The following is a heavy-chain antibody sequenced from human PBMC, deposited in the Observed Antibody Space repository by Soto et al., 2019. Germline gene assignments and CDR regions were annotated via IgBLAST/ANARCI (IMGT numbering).Heavy chain of an antibody. CDR2: ISGSGGST. V-gene: IGHV3-23*01. CDR1: GFTFSSYA. J-gene: IGHJ3*02. D-gene: IGHD2-2*01. CDR3: AKGSDIVVVPAAIPMGAFDI. Sequence: GGSLRLSCAASGFTFSSYAMSWVRRAPGKGLEWVSAISGSGGSTYYADSVKGRFTISRDNSKNTLYLQMNSLRAEDTAVYYCAKGSDIVVVPAAIPMGAFDIWGQGTMVTVSS.